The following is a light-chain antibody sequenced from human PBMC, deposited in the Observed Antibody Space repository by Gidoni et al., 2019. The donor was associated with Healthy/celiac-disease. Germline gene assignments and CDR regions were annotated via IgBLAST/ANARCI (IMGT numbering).Light chain of an antibody. Sequence: EILLTQSPGTLSLSPGESATLSCRASQSVSSSYLAWYQQKPGQAPRLLIYGASRRATGLPDRFSGSGCGTDFTLTISRLEPEDFAVYYCQQYGSSPETFGQGTKVEIK. CDR1: QSVSSSY. CDR3: QQYGSSPET. V-gene: IGKV3-20*01. CDR2: GAS. J-gene: IGKJ1*01.